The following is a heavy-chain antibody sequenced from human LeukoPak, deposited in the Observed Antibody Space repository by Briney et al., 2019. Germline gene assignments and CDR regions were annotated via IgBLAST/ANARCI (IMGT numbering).Heavy chain of an antibody. CDR1: GGPFSGYY. J-gene: IGHJ4*02. CDR3: ARRDAAAGRRIDY. Sequence: SETLSLTCAVYGGPFSGYYWSWIRQPPGKGLEWIGEINHSGSTNYNPSLKSRVTISEDTSKNQFSLKLSSVTAADTAVYYCARRDAAAGRRIDYWGQGTLVTVSS. V-gene: IGHV4-34*01. D-gene: IGHD6-13*01. CDR2: INHSGST.